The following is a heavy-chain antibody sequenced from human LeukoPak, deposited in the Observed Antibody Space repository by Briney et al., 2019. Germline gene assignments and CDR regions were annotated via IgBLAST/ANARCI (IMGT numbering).Heavy chain of an antibody. CDR3: ARAPAEIGGYYPEYFRH. D-gene: IGHD3-22*01. J-gene: IGHJ1*01. CDR2: IKSDGST. V-gene: IGHV3-74*01. Sequence: GGSLRLSCAASGFTFSRYWMLWVRHAPGKGLVWVSRIKSDGSTNYADSVKGRFTISRDNPKNTVSLQMNSLRAEDTGVYYCARAPAEIGGYYPEYFRHWGQGTLVTVSS. CDR1: GFTFSRYW.